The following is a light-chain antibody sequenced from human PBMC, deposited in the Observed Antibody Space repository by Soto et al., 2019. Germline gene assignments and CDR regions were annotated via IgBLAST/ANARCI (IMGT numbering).Light chain of an antibody. CDR3: QQYNNWPWT. CDR2: GAS. Sequence: EIVMTQSPATLSVSPGERATLSCRASQSVSSNLAWYQQKPGQAPRLLIYGASTRATGIPARFSGSGSGTEFTRTISRLQSEDFAVYYCQQYNNWPWTFGQGTKVEIQ. V-gene: IGKV3-15*01. CDR1: QSVSSN. J-gene: IGKJ1*01.